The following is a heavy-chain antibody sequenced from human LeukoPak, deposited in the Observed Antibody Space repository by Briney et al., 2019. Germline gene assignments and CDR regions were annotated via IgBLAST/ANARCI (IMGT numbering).Heavy chain of an antibody. CDR1: GFIFSHYG. CDR3: AKDAQRGFDYSNSLEY. CDR2: IWHDGSSK. Sequence: GGSLRLSCAASGFIFSHYGMHWVRQAPGKGLEWVAVIWHDGSSKYYADSVKGRFTISRDNSENTVYLQMNSLRAEDTAVYYCAKDAQRGFDYSNSLEYWGQGDLVTVSS. D-gene: IGHD4-11*01. J-gene: IGHJ4*02. V-gene: IGHV3-33*06.